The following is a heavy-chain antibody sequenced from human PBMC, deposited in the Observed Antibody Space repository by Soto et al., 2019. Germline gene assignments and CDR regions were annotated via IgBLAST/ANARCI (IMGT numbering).Heavy chain of an antibody. CDR2: IFPSGST. V-gene: IGHV4-31*03. J-gene: IGHJ5*02. Sequence: QVQLQESGPGLVKPSQTLSLTCTVSGGSISSGGFYWNWIRQHPGKDLEWIGYIFPSGSTYYNPSLNSRVIRSADTSKNQLSLNLNSVTAADTAVYYCARGGYSGNWFDPWGQGTLVTVSS. CDR3: ARGGYSGNWFDP. CDR1: GGSISSGGFY. D-gene: IGHD1-1*01.